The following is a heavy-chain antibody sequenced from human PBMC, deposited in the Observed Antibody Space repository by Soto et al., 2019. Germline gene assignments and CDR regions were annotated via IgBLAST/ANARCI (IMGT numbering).Heavy chain of an antibody. Sequence: EVQLVETGGGLVQPGGSLRLSCAASGFTVFNNYMSWVRQAPGEGLEWVSVIFSGGSTSYADSVKGRVSVSRDSSKNTLYLQMTSLGAEETAVYYCATGASSPKWGQGTVVTVSP. CDR2: IFSGGST. J-gene: IGHJ4*02. V-gene: IGHV3-53*05. CDR1: GFTVFNNY. CDR3: ATGASSPK.